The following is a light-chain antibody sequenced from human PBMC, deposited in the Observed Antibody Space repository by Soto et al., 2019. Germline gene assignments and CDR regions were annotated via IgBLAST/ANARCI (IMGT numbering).Light chain of an antibody. CDR2: GTS. CDR3: QQYGSSPIT. J-gene: IGKJ5*01. CDR1: QSVGSIY. Sequence: EIVLTQSPDTLSLSPGERATLSCRASQSVGSIYLAWYQQKPGQAPRLLIYGTSSRATGIPDRFSGSGSGTDFSLTISRLEPEDFAVYYCQQYGSSPITFGQGTRLEIK. V-gene: IGKV3-20*01.